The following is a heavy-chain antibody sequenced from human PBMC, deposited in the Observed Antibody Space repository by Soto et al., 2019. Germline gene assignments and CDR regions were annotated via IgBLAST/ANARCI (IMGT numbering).Heavy chain of an antibody. D-gene: IGHD1-1*01. J-gene: IGHJ4*02. V-gene: IGHV3-15*07. Sequence: GGSLRLSCAASGFSFTNAWMNWVRQAPGKGLEWVGRIKSKTDGGTADYAAPVKGRFTISRDNSKNTLYLQMNSLRAEDTAVYFCARLEGLATISYYFDFWGPGALVTVSS. CDR1: GFSFTNAW. CDR3: ARLEGLATISYYFDF. CDR2: IKSKTDGGTA.